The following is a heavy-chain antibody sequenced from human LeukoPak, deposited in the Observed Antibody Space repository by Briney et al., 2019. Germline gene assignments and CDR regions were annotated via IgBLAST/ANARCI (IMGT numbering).Heavy chain of an antibody. CDR3: ARQGGRYFDWLLYRY. V-gene: IGHV4-34*01. J-gene: IGHJ4*02. CDR2: INHSGST. Sequence: SETLSPTCAVYGGSFSGYYWSWIRQPPGKGLEWIGEINHSGSTNYNPSLKSRVTISVDTSKNQFSLKLSSVTAADTAVYYCARQGGRYFDWLLYRYWGQGTLVTVSS. CDR1: GGSFSGYY. D-gene: IGHD3-9*01.